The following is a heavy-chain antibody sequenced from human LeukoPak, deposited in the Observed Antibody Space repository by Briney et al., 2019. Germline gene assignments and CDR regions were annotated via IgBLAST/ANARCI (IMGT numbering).Heavy chain of an antibody. CDR3: ARDPAFTVTGRAWYFDL. Sequence: ASVKVSCKASGYTFSSYYMHWVRQAPGQGLEWMGIINPSGGSTSYAHKFQGRVTMTRDTSTSTVYMELSNLEDTAVYYCARDPAFTVTGRAWYFDLWGRGTLVTVSS. D-gene: IGHD4-17*01. CDR1: GYTFSSYY. CDR2: INPSGGST. V-gene: IGHV1-46*01. J-gene: IGHJ2*01.